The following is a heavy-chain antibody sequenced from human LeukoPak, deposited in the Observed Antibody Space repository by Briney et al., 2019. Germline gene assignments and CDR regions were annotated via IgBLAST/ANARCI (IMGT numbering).Heavy chain of an antibody. Sequence: PSETLSLTCTVSGGSISSYYWRWIRQPPGKGLEWIGYIYNSGSTNYNPSLKSRVTISLDTSKNQFSLKLSSVTAADTDVYYCARKATFDLWGRGTLVTVSS. CDR3: ARKATFDL. J-gene: IGHJ2*01. CDR2: IYNSGST. CDR1: GGSISSYY. V-gene: IGHV4-59*01.